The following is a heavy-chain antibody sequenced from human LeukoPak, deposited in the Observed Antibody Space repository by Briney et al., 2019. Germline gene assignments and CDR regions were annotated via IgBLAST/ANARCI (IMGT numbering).Heavy chain of an antibody. J-gene: IGHJ6*02. V-gene: IGHV4-30-4*01. CDR1: GGSISSGDYY. CDR3: ARCNHDYSNYGPSGYYYGMDV. D-gene: IGHD4-11*01. Sequence: SETLSLTCTVSGGSISSGDYYWSRIRQPPGKGLEWIGYIYYSGSTYYNPSLKSRVTISVDTSKNQLSLKLSSVTAADTAVYYCARCNHDYSNYGPSGYYYGMDVWGQGTTVTVSS. CDR2: IYYSGST.